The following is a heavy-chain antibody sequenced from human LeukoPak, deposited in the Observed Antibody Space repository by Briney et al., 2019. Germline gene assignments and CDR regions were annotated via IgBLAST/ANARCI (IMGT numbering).Heavy chain of an antibody. J-gene: IGHJ6*02. CDR3: ARGLKTAVRPGYGMDV. Sequence: SETLSLTCAVYGGSFSGYYWSWIRQPPGKGLEWIGEINHSGSTNYNPSLKSRVTISVDTSKNQFSLKLSSVTAADTAVYYCARGLKTAVRPGYGMDVWGQGTTVTVSS. CDR2: INHSGST. CDR1: GGSFSGYY. D-gene: IGHD7-27*01. V-gene: IGHV4-34*01.